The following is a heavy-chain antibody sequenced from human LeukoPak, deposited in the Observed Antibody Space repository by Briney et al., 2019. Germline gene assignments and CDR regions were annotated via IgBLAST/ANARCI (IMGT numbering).Heavy chain of an antibody. J-gene: IGHJ4*02. CDR3: AREYSRSWYGSGICLDY. D-gene: IGHD6-13*01. Sequence: RPGGSLRLSCAASGFTFSSYGMHWVRQAPGKGLEWVAVIWYDGSNKYYADSVKGRFTISRDNSKNTLYLQMNSLRAEDTAVYYCAREYSRSWYGSGICLDYWGQGTLVTVSS. V-gene: IGHV3-33*01. CDR2: IWYDGSNK. CDR1: GFTFSSYG.